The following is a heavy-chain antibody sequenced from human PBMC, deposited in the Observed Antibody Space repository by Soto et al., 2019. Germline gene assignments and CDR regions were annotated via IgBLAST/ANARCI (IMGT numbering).Heavy chain of an antibody. V-gene: IGHV3-48*02. J-gene: IGHJ4*02. CDR3: ARDARNADYDY. CDR1: GFTFSSHA. Sequence: EVQLVESGGGLVQPGGSLKLSCAVSGFTFSSHAMNWVRQAPGKGLEWVAYIHGTRSIIYYADSVKGRFPISRDNAKNSLYLQMDSLRDEDTALYYCARDARNADYDYWGQGTLVTVSS. D-gene: IGHD3-16*01. CDR2: IHGTRSII.